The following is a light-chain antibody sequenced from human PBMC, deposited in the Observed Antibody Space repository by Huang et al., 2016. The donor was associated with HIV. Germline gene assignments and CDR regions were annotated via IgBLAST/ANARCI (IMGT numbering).Light chain of an antibody. CDR2: GAA. J-gene: IGKJ3*01. Sequence: EIVLTQSPGTLSLSPGERATLSRRASQSVSSSYLAWYQQKPGQAPMLLIYGAASRATGIPDRFSGSGSGTDFTLTISRLEPEDFAVYYCQQYGSSRFGHGTKVDIK. CDR3: QQYGSSR. CDR1: QSVSSSY. V-gene: IGKV3-20*01.